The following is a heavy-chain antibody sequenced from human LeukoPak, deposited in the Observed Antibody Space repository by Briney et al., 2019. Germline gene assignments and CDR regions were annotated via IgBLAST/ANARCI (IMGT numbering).Heavy chain of an antibody. CDR3: ARNGYNFDY. Sequence: GGSLRLSCAASGFTFISYWMHWVRQAPGKGLVWVSRINSDGSTTSYAASVKGRFTISRGTAKNSLYLQMSSLRAEDTAVYYCARNGYNFDYWGQGTLVTVSS. CDR1: GFTFISYW. D-gene: IGHD5-18*01. CDR2: INSDGSTT. J-gene: IGHJ4*02. V-gene: IGHV3-74*01.